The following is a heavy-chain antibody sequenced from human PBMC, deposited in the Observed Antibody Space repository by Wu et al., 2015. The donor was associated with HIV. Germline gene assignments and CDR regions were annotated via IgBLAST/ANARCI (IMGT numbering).Heavy chain of an antibody. CDR1: GGTFSSYA. CDR3: ARGGLGTIFGVSYNWFDP. J-gene: IGHJ5*02. D-gene: IGHD3-3*01. Sequence: QVQLVQSGAEVKKPGSSVKVSCKASGGTFSSYAISWVRQAPGQGLEWMGGIIPIFGTANYAQKFQGRVTITADESTSTAYMELSSLRSEDTAVYYCARGGLGTIFGVSYNWFDPWGQGTLVTVSS. CDR2: IIPIFGTA. V-gene: IGHV1-69*12.